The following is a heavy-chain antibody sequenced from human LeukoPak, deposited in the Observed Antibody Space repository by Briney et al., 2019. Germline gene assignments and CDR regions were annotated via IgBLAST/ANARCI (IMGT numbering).Heavy chain of an antibody. D-gene: IGHD6-19*01. CDR1: GFTFSSYA. J-gene: IGHJ4*02. Sequence: PGGSLRLSCAASGFTFSSYAMSWVRQAPGKGLEWVSAISGSGGSTYYADSVKGRFTISRDNSKNTLYLQMNSLRAEDTAIYYCARDKLSPGYASDFDLWGQGTLVTVSS. CDR2: ISGSGGST. CDR3: ARDKLSPGYASDFDL. V-gene: IGHV3-23*01.